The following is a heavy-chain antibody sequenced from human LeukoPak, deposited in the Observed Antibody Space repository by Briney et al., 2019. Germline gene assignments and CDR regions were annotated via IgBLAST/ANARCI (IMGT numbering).Heavy chain of an antibody. CDR3: ARARVRGWYFDY. V-gene: IGHV1-69*13. CDR1: GGTFSSYA. CDR2: IIPIFGTA. Sequence: SVTVSCTASGGTFSSYAISWVPQAPGQGLEWMGGIIPIFGTANYAQKFQGRVTITADESTSTAYMELSSLRSEDTAVYYCARARVRGWYFDYWGQGTLVTVSS. J-gene: IGHJ4*02. D-gene: IGHD6-19*01.